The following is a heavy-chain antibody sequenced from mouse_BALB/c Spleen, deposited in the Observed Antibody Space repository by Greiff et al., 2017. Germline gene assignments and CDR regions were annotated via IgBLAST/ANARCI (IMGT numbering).Heavy chain of an antibody. Sequence: DVHLVESGGDLVKPGGSLKLSCAASGFTFSSYGMSWVRQTPDKRLEWVATISSGGSYTYYPDSVKGRFTISRDNAKNTLYLQMSSLKSEDTAMYYCARPYRYDRDAMDYWGQGTSVTVSS. CDR2: ISSGGSYT. V-gene: IGHV5-6*01. J-gene: IGHJ4*01. D-gene: IGHD2-14*01. CDR1: GFTFSSYG. CDR3: ARPYRYDRDAMDY.